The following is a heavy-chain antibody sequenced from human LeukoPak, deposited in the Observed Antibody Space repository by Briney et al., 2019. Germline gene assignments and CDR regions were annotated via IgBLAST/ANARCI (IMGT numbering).Heavy chain of an antibody. Sequence: GGSLRLSCTASGFTFGDYAMSWIRQAPGKGLEWVGFIRSKAYGETADYAASVKGRFTISRDDSKAIAYLQMNSLKTEDTAVYHCTRDRGAYNLYVYWGQGTLVTVSS. CDR3: TRDRGAYNLYVY. CDR2: IRSKAYGETA. CDR1: GFTFGDYA. D-gene: IGHD1-1*01. V-gene: IGHV3-49*03. J-gene: IGHJ4*02.